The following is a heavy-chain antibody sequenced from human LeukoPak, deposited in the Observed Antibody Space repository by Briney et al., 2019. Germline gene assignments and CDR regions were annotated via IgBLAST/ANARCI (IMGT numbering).Heavy chain of an antibody. CDR2: ISGSGGST. CDR3: AKSFMSGHFPVFDP. CDR1: GFTFSSYA. V-gene: IGHV3-23*01. Sequence: GGSLRLSCAASGFTFSSYAMSWVRQAPGKGLEWVSAISGSGGSTYYADSVKGRFTISRDNSKNTLYLQMNSLRVDDTALYYCAKSFMSGHFPVFDPWGRGTLVIVSS. D-gene: IGHD3-3*02. J-gene: IGHJ5*02.